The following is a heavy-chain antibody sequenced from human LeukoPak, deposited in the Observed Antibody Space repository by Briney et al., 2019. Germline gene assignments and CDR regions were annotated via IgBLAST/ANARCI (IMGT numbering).Heavy chain of an antibody. D-gene: IGHD2/OR15-2a*01. V-gene: IGHV1-18*01. CDR2: ISAYNGNT. CDR1: GYTFTSYG. CDR3: ARDGGIFHPNWFDP. Sequence: ASVKVSCKASGYTFTSYGISWVRQAPRQGLEWMGWISAYNGNTNYAQKLQGRVTMTTDTSTSTAYMELRSLRSDDTAVYYCARDGGIFHPNWFDPWGQGTLVTVSS. J-gene: IGHJ5*02.